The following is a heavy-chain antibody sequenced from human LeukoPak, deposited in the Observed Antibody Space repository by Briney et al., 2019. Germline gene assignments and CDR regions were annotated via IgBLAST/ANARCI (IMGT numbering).Heavy chain of an antibody. Sequence: SETLSLTCTVSGGSVTSYYWSWIRQPAGKGLEWIGRIYTSGTINYNPSLRSRLTMSRDTSRNQFSLKLNSVTAADTAMYYCATPTEGSDAFDIWGQGTMVTVSS. CDR1: GGSVTSYY. J-gene: IGHJ3*02. CDR3: ATPTEGSDAFDI. V-gene: IGHV4-4*07. CDR2: IYTSGTI.